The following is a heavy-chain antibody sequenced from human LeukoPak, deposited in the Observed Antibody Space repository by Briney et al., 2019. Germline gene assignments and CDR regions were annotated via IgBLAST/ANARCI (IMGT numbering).Heavy chain of an antibody. D-gene: IGHD6-13*01. CDR2: IGTAGDP. Sequence: GGSLRLSCAASGSTFSSYDMHWVRQATGKGLEWVSAIGTAGDPYYPGSEKGRFTISRENAKSSLYLQMNSLRAGDTAVYYCARSGSSSSFGYYGMDVWGKGTTVTVSS. J-gene: IGHJ6*04. V-gene: IGHV3-13*05. CDR3: ARSGSSSSFGYYGMDV. CDR1: GSTFSSYD.